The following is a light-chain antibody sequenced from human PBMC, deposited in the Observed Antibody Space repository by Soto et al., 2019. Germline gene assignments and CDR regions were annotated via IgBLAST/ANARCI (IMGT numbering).Light chain of an antibody. CDR3: QQRTNWLT. CDR1: QTVSTY. CDR2: DAS. J-gene: IGKJ3*01. Sequence: EIVLTQSPATLSLSPGERATLSCRASQTVSTYLAWYQQKPGQAPRLLIYDASNRATGIPARFSGSGSGTDFTLTTCSLEPEDFAVYYCQQRTNWLTFGPGTKVDIK. V-gene: IGKV3-11*01.